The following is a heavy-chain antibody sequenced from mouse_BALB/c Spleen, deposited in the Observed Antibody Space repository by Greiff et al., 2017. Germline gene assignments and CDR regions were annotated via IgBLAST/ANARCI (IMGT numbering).Heavy chain of an antibody. CDR3: ARDRYYGPHYAMDY. D-gene: IGHD1-2*01. Sequence: QVQLKESGPGLVAPSQSLSITCTVSGFSLTSYGVHWVRQPPGKGLEWLGVIWAGGSTNYNSALMSRLSISKDNSKSQVFLKMNSLQTDDTAMYYCARDRYYGPHYAMDYWGQGTSVTVSS. J-gene: IGHJ4*01. V-gene: IGHV2-9*02. CDR2: IWAGGST. CDR1: GFSLTSYG.